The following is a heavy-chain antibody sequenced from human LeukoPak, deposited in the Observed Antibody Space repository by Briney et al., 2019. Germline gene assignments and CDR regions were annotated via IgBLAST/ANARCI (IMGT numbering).Heavy chain of an antibody. Sequence: GGSLRLSCVASGFTFSNYAMHWVRQAPGKGLEWVSYISSGSTKYYADSVKGRFTISRDNAKNSLYLQMNSLRAEDTAVYYCAQISIWGQGTLVTVSS. D-gene: IGHD2/OR15-2a*01. V-gene: IGHV3-69-1*02. CDR3: AQISI. J-gene: IGHJ4*02. CDR2: ISSGSTK. CDR1: GFTFSNYA.